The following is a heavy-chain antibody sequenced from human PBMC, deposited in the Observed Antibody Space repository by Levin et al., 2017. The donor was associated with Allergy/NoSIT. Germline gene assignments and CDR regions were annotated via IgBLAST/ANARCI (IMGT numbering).Heavy chain of an antibody. J-gene: IGHJ6*02. CDR2: IIPIFGTA. CDR3: ARRGGYCSSTSCYVNYYGMDV. CDR1: GGTFSSYA. Sequence: SVKVSCKASGGTFSSYAISWVRQAPGQGLEWMGGIIPIFGTANYAQKFQGRVTITADESTSTAYMELSSLRSEDTAVYYCARRGGYCSSTSCYVNYYGMDVWGQGTTVTVSS. D-gene: IGHD2-2*01. V-gene: IGHV1-69*13.